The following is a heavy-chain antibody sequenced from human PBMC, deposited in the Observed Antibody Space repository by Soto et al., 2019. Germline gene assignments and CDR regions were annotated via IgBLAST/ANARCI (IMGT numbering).Heavy chain of an antibody. J-gene: IGHJ5*02. V-gene: IGHV1-69*13. CDR1: GGTFSSYA. CDR2: IIPIFGTA. D-gene: IGHD3-9*01. Sequence: SVKVSCKASGGTFSSYAISWVRQAPGQGLEWMGGIIPIFGTANYAQKFQGRVTITADESTSTAYMELSSLRSEDTAVYYCARGLRATYYDILTGYSGVDNWFDPWGQGTLVTVSS. CDR3: ARGLRATYYDILTGYSGVDNWFDP.